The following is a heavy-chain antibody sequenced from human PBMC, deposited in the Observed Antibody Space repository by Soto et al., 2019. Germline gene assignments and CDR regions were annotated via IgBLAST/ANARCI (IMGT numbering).Heavy chain of an antibody. CDR3: AFPDDSSGFDY. CDR1: GFTFSSYA. V-gene: IGHV3-23*01. J-gene: IGHJ4*02. D-gene: IGHD3-22*01. Sequence: LSLSCASSGFTFSSYAMNWVRQAPGKGLEWVSSISGSGGSTYYADSVKGRFTISRDNPKNTLYLQMNSLRAEDTAVYYCAFPDDSSGFDYWGQGTLVTVSS. CDR2: ISGSGGST.